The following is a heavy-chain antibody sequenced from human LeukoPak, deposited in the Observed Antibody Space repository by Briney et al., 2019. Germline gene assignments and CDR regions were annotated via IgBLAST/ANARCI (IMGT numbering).Heavy chain of an antibody. CDR1: GGPISNYY. V-gene: IGHV4-59*01. CDR2: IYYTGRT. Sequence: SETLSLTCTVSGGPISNYYWSWLRQPPGKGLEWIGYIYYTGRTDYNPSLKSRVTISLDTSKTQFSLRLSSVTAADTAVYYCARDLDTYGRDYWGQGTLVTVSS. J-gene: IGHJ4*02. CDR3: ARDLDTYGRDY. D-gene: IGHD5-18*01.